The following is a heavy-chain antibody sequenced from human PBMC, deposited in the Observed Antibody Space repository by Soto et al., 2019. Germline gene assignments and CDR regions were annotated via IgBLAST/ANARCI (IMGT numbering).Heavy chain of an antibody. CDR2: ISSSSSYI. J-gene: IGHJ4*02. V-gene: IGHV3-21*01. D-gene: IGHD3-22*01. Sequence: GGSLRLSCAASGFTFSSYSMNWVRQAPGKGLEWVSSISSSSSYIYYADSVKGRFTISRDNAKNSLYLQMNSLRAEDTAVYYCARDLGYYDSSGYSYFDYWGQGTLVTVSS. CDR1: GFTFSSYS. CDR3: ARDLGYYDSSGYSYFDY.